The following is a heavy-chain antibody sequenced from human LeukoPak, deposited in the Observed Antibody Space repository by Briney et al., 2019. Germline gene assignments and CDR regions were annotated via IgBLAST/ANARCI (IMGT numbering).Heavy chain of an antibody. J-gene: IGHJ5*02. D-gene: IGHD6-13*01. Sequence: ASVKVSCKASGYTFTSYAISWVRQAPGQGLEWMGWIIPYNGNTNYAQKLQGRVTMTTDKSTSTAYMELRSLRSDDTAVYYCAREGTPCISVAGTLWVCDPWGQGTRVTVSS. CDR3: AREGTPCISVAGTLWVCDP. CDR2: IIPYNGNT. V-gene: IGHV1-18*01. CDR1: GYTFTSYA.